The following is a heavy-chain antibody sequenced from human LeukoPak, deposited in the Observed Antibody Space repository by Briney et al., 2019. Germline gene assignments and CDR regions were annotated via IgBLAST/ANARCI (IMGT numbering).Heavy chain of an antibody. CDR1: GGSFSGYY. J-gene: IGHJ4*02. Sequence: PSETLSLTCAVYGGSFSGYYWSWIRQPPGKGLEWIGEINHSGSTNYNPSPKSRVTISVDTSKNQFSLKLSSVTAADTAVYYCARVYGDYGALVDGYFDYWGQGTLVTVSS. CDR3: ARVYGDYGALVDGYFDY. V-gene: IGHV4-34*01. CDR2: INHSGST. D-gene: IGHD4-17*01.